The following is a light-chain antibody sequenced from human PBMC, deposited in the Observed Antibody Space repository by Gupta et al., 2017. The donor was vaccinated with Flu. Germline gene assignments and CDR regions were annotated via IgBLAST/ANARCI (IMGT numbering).Light chain of an antibody. CDR3: QQYSNWPT. CDR1: QSITNN. CDR2: GAS. V-gene: IGKV3-15*01. Sequence: EIVMTQSPAALSVSQGERATLSCRASQSITNNLAWYQQKPGQAPRLLIYGASTRATVIPARFSGSGSGTEFTLTISGLQSDDFAVYYCQQYSNWPTFGQGTKVEIK. J-gene: IGKJ1*01.